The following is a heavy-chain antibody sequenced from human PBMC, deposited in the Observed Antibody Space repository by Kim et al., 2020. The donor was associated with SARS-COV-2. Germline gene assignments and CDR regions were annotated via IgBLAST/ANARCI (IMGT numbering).Heavy chain of an antibody. Sequence: ASVKVSCKASGYTFTSYGISWVRQAPGQGLEWMGWISAYNGNTNYAQKLQGRVTMTTDTSTSTAYMELRSLRSDDTAVYYCARVWVAAADYYGMDVWGQGTTVTVSS. D-gene: IGHD6-13*01. J-gene: IGHJ6*02. V-gene: IGHV1-18*01. CDR2: ISAYNGNT. CDR3: ARVWVAAADYYGMDV. CDR1: GYTFTSYG.